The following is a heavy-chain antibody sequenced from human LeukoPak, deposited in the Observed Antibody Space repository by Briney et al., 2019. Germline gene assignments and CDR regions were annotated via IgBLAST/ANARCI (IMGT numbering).Heavy chain of an antibody. V-gene: IGHV3-21*01. D-gene: IGHD6-6*01. CDR2: ISSSSSYI. Sequence: GGSLRLSCAAFGFTFSSYSMNWVRQAPGKGLEWVSSISSSSSYIYYADSVKGRFTISRDNAKNSLYLQMNSLRAEDTAVYYCARGRMSLAARPPGYWGQGTLVTVSS. CDR3: ARGRMSLAARPPGY. CDR1: GFTFSSYS. J-gene: IGHJ4*02.